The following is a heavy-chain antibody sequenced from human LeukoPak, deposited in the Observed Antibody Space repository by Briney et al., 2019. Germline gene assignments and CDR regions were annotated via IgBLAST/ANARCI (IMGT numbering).Heavy chain of an antibody. CDR2: INPSGGST. V-gene: IGHV1-46*01. CDR1: GYTFTSYY. CDR3: ASPGICSSTSCYSLGAFDI. J-gene: IGHJ3*02. D-gene: IGHD2-2*01. Sequence: ASGKVSCKASGYTFTSYYMHWVRQAPGQGLEWMGIINPSGGSTSYAQKFQGRVTMTRDTSTSTVYMELSSLGSEDTAVYYCASPGICSSTSCYSLGAFDIWGQGTMVTVSS.